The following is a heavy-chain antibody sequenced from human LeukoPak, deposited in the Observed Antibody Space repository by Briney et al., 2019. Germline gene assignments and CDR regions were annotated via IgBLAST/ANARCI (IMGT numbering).Heavy chain of an antibody. Sequence: GSLRLSCVASGFTFSTYAMNWIRQAPGKGLEWVAYFGSTGTIHYADSMRGRFTISRDNAEMSLFLQMNSLRVDDTAVYCARSNGLRYFDRWGQGTLVTVSS. CDR2: FGSTGTI. V-gene: IGHV3-48*03. D-gene: IGHD4-11*01. J-gene: IGHJ4*02. CDR1: GFTFSTYA. CDR3: ARSNGLRYFDR.